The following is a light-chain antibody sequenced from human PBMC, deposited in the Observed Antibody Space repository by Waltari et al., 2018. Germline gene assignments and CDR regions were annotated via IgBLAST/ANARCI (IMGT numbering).Light chain of an antibody. Sequence: DIVMTQSPDSLAVSLGDRATINCMSSHSLLYSSNNKNYLAWYQQKPGQPPKSLVSWASTRESGVPDRFSGSGSGTDFTLTISSLQAEDVAVYYCQQYYTTLYTFGQGTKLEIK. CDR2: WAS. V-gene: IGKV4-1*01. CDR1: HSLLYSSNNKNY. J-gene: IGKJ2*01. CDR3: QQYYTTLYT.